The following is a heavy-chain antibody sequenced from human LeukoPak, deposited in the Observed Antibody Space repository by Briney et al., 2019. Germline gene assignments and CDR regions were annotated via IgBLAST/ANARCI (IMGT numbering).Heavy chain of an antibody. J-gene: IGHJ4*02. D-gene: IGHD2/OR15-2a*01. V-gene: IGHV3-74*01. CDR1: GFTFSSYW. Sequence: PGGSLRLSCAASGFTFSSYWMYWVRQTPGKGLVWVSHINSDGSSTSYADSAKGRFTSSRDNAKNTLYLQMNSLRAEDTAVYYCARDNRSFDYWGQGTLVTVSS. CDR3: ARDNRSFDY. CDR2: INSDGSST.